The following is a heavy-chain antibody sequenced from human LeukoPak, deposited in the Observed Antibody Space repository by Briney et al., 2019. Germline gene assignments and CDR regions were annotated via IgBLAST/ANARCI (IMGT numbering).Heavy chain of an antibody. CDR1: GFTFRDSY. J-gene: IGHJ4*02. Sequence: GGSLRLSCSASGFTFRDSYMSWIRQAPRRGLEWISYISGTSSTVYYRDSVKGRFTISRDNAKNTLSLQMDRLTVEDTAVYYCATSEDFWSSYTIDFWGRGHLVTVSS. CDR3: ATSEDFWSSYTIDF. D-gene: IGHD3-3*01. V-gene: IGHV3-11*04. CDR2: ISGTSSTV.